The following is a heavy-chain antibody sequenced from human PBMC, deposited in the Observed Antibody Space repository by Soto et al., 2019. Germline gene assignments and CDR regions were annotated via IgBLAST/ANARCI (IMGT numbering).Heavy chain of an antibody. V-gene: IGHV3-33*01. CDR2: IWYDGSYK. CDR1: GFTFSTYG. J-gene: IGHJ4*02. CDR3: ARARYYDSSGYYSAFDY. D-gene: IGHD3-22*01. Sequence: GGSLRLSCAASGFTFSTYGMHWVRQAPCKGLEWVSVIWYDGSYKFYADSVKGRFTISRDNSKNTLYLQMNSLRAEDTAVYYCARARYYDSSGYYSAFDYWGQ.